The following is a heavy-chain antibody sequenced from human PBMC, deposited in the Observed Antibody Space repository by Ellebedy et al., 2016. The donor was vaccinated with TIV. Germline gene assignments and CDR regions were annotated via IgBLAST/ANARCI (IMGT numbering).Heavy chain of an antibody. CDR2: IRPDSGVT. Sequence: ASVKVSCKASGYTFTSYYMHWVRQAPGQGLEWLGWIRPDSGVTTYAQKFRDTVTMTGDAYTNTAYMELNRLTSDDTAIYYCARGGSLLRYYDWSIANWGQGTLVSIS. D-gene: IGHD3-9*01. CDR3: ARGGSLLRYYDWSIAN. V-gene: IGHV1-2*02. J-gene: IGHJ4*02. CDR1: GYTFTSYY.